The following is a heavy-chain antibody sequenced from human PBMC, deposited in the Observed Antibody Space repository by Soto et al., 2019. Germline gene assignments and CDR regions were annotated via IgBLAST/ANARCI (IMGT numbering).Heavy chain of an antibody. CDR3: ARIPLFGVVPQGMDV. J-gene: IGHJ6*02. Sequence: SGPTLVKPTQTLTLTCTFSGFSLSTSGMCVSWIRQPPGKALEWLARIDWDDDKYYSTSLKTRLTISKDTSKNQVVLTMTNMDPVDTATYYCARIPLFGVVPQGMDVWGQGTTVTVSS. CDR1: GFSLSTSGMC. V-gene: IGHV2-70*11. CDR2: IDWDDDK. D-gene: IGHD3-3*01.